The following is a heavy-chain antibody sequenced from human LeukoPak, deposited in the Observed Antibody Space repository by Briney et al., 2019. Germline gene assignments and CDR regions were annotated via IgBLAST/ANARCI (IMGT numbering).Heavy chain of an antibody. J-gene: IGHJ4*02. CDR2: ISSSSSYI. CDR3: ARGYCSGGNCYSTDY. D-gene: IGHD2-15*01. Sequence: GGSLRLSCAASGFTFTSYSMNWVRQAPGKGLGWVSSISSSSSYIHCADSVKGRFTISRDNAKNSLYLQMSSLRAEDTAVYYCARGYCSGGNCYSTDYWGQGTLVTVSS. CDR1: GFTFTSYS. V-gene: IGHV3-21*01.